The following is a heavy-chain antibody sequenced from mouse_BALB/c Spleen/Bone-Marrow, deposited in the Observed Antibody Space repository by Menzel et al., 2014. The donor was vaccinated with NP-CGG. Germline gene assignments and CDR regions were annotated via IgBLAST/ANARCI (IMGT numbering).Heavy chain of an antibody. D-gene: IGHD2-3*01. J-gene: IGHJ3*01. CDR2: ISNGGGST. Sequence: EVMLVESGGGLVQPGGSLKLSCATSGFTFSDYYMYWVRQTPEKRLEWVAYISNGGGSTYYPDTVKGRFTISRDNAKNTLYLQMSRLKSEDTAMYYCARPLYDGHYVAYWGQGTLVTVSA. CDR3: ARPLYDGHYVAY. V-gene: IGHV5-12*02. CDR1: GFTFSDYY.